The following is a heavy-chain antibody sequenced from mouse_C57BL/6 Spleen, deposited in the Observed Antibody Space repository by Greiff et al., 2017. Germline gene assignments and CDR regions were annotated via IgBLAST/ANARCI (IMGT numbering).Heavy chain of an antibody. D-gene: IGHD1-1*01. CDR3: AREEISHYYGSSEWYFDV. CDR1: GYTFTSYW. CDR2: IDPSDSET. Sequence: QVQLQQPGAGLVRPGSSVKLSCKASGYTFTSYWMHWVKQRPIQGLEWIGNIDPSDSETHYNQKFKDKATLTVDKSSSTAYMQLSSLTSEDSAVYYCAREEISHYYGSSEWYFDVWGTGTTVTVSS. J-gene: IGHJ1*03. V-gene: IGHV1-52*01.